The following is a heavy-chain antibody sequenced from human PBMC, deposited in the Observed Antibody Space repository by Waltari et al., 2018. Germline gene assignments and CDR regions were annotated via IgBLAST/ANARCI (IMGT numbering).Heavy chain of an antibody. V-gene: IGHV4-34*01. CDR1: GGSFSGSS. Sequence: QVRLQRWGAGLLKPSETLSLTCAVLGGSFSGSSWSWFRQPPGKGLEWIGEINHSGSTNYNPSLKRRVTISVDTSKNQFSLKLSSVTAADTAVYYCARDPLQSGPYYYYYGMDVWGQGTTVTVSS. CDR2: INHSGST. CDR3: ARDPLQSGPYYYYYGMDV. D-gene: IGHD4-4*01. J-gene: IGHJ6*02.